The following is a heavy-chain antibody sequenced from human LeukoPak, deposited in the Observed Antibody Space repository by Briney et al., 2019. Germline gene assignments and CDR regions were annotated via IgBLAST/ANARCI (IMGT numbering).Heavy chain of an antibody. Sequence: PGGSLRLSCAASGFTFSSYEMNWVRQAPGKGLEWVSYISSSGSTIYYADSVKGRFTISRDNAKNSLYLQMNSLRAEDTAVYYCARDGGYCSSTSCYPSGWFDPWGQGTLVTVSS. J-gene: IGHJ5*02. D-gene: IGHD2-2*01. V-gene: IGHV3-48*03. CDR2: ISSSGSTI. CDR3: ARDGGYCSSTSCYPSGWFDP. CDR1: GFTFSSYE.